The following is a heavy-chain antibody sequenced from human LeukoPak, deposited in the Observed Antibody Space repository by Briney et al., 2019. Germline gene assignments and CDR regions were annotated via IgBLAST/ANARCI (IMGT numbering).Heavy chain of an antibody. CDR3: ARGDGSHRREDGFDP. J-gene: IGHJ5*02. CDR2: IYTSGST. Sequence: PSETLSLTCTVSGGSISSYYWSWIRQPAGKGLEWIGRIYTSGSTYYNPSLKSRVTISVDTSKNQFSLKLSSVTAADTAVYYCARGDGSHRREDGFDPWGQGTLVTVSS. D-gene: IGHD5-24*01. V-gene: IGHV4-4*07. CDR1: GGSISSYY.